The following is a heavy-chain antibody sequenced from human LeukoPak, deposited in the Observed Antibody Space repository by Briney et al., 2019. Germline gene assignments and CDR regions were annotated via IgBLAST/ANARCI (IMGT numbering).Heavy chain of an antibody. J-gene: IGHJ6*03. CDR1: GGSINSISYY. D-gene: IGHD2-15*01. CDR3: ASFYCSGGSCYQYFSYYYMDV. V-gene: IGHV4-39*01. CDR2: IYYSGST. Sequence: PSETLSLTCTVSGGSINSISYYWGWIRQPPGKGLEWIGSIYYSGSTYYNPSLQSRVTISVDTSKNQFSLKLNSVTAADTAVYYCASFYCSGGSCYQYFSYYYMDVWGKGTTVTISS.